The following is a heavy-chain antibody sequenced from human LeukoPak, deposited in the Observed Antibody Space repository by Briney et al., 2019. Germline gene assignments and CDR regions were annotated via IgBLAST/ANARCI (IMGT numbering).Heavy chain of an antibody. CDR3: AKDPQDMITFGGVIGSFLVY. CDR2: IWYVGSNK. V-gene: IGHV3-33*06. CDR1: GFTFSSYG. J-gene: IGHJ4*02. D-gene: IGHD3-16*02. Sequence: PGESLTLSCPPSGFTFSSYGMHWVRQAPGKGLEWVAVIWYVGSNKYYADSVKGRLHIARDNSKTTLYVQMNSLRAGDTAVYYCAKDPQDMITFGGVIGSFLVYWGEGALVTVS.